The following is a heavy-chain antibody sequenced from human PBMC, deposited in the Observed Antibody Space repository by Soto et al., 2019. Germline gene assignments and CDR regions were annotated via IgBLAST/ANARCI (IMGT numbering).Heavy chain of an antibody. Sequence: PGGSLSLSCAASGLTLSSYSMNWALQAPGKGLEWVSSISSSSSYIYYADSVKGRFTISRDNAKNSLYLQMNSLRAEDTAVYYCARDTGLNYYYYYGMDVWGQETTVTVSS. J-gene: IGHJ6*02. CDR1: GLTLSSYS. CDR2: ISSSSSYI. CDR3: ARDTGLNYYYYYGMDV. D-gene: IGHD3-10*01. V-gene: IGHV3-21*01.